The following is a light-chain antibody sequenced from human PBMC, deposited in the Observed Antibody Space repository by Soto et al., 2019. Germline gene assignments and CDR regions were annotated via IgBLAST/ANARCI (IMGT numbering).Light chain of an antibody. CDR2: GAS. V-gene: IGKV3-11*01. CDR3: QQRSNWPLS. CDR1: QSISSK. Sequence: IVMTQSPATLSVSPGERATLSCRASQSISSKLAWYQQKPGQAPRLLIYGASSRATGIPDRFSCSGSGTDFTLTISSLEPEDFAVYYCQQRSNWPLSFGGGTKVDIK. J-gene: IGKJ4*01.